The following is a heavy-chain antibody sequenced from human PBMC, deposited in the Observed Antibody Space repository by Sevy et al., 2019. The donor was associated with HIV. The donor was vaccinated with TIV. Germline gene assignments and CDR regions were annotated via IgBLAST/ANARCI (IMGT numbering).Heavy chain of an antibody. CDR3: ARDISAAGTVFDY. CDR1: GFTFSSYS. CDR2: ISSSSSTI. V-gene: IGHV3-48*01. D-gene: IGHD6-13*01. Sequence: GGSLRLSCAASGFTFSSYSMNWVRQAPGKGLEWVSYISSSSSTIYYSDSVKGRFTISRDNAKNSLYLQMNSLRAEDTAVYYCARDISAAGTVFDYWGHGTLVTVSS. J-gene: IGHJ4*01.